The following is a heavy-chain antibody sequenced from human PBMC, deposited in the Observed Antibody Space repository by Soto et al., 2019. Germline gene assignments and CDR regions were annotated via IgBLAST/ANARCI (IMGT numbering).Heavy chain of an antibody. CDR1: GGTFSSYA. Sequence: QVQLVQSGAEVKKPGSSVKVSCKASGGTFSSYAISWVRQAPGQGLEWMGGIIPIFATADYAQKFQGRVTITADESTSTAYMELSSLRSEDTAVYYCARSITGTVSYYYGMDVWGQGNTVTVSS. D-gene: IGHD1-20*01. V-gene: IGHV1-69*12. CDR2: IIPIFATA. J-gene: IGHJ6*02. CDR3: ARSITGTVSYYYGMDV.